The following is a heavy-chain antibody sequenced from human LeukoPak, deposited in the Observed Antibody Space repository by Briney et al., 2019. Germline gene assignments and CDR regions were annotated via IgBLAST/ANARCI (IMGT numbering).Heavy chain of an antibody. V-gene: IGHV4-39*01. D-gene: IGHD4-11*01. CDR1: GGSISSISYY. CDR3: ARRSMTTIDY. Sequence: PSETLSLTCTVSGGSISSISYYWGWIRQPPGKGLEWIGSLYYSGSTHYNPSLKSRVTISVGTSKNQISLKMSSVTAADTAVYYCARRSMTTIDYWGQGTLVTVSS. CDR2: LYYSGST. J-gene: IGHJ4*02.